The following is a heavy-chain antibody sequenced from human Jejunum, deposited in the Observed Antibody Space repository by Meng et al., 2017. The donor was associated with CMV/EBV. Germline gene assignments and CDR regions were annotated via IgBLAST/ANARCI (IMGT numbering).Heavy chain of an antibody. J-gene: IGHJ4*02. Sequence: FTFSSYAMHWVRQAPGEGLEWVALISYDGSNKYYADSAKGRFTISRDNSKHTLYLQMNSLRAEDTAVYYCARGLLLDYLLFDVGDYWGQGTLVTVSS. CDR3: ARGLLLDYLLFDVGDY. D-gene: IGHD3/OR15-3a*01. CDR2: ISYDGSNK. V-gene: IGHV3-30*04. CDR1: FTFSSYA.